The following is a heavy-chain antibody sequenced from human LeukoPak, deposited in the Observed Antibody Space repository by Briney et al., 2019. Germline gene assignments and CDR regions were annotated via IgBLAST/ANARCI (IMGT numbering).Heavy chain of an antibody. CDR2: ISATGSYV. J-gene: IGHJ4*02. CDR3: ARANGFKQFLHLDY. D-gene: IGHD6-19*01. CDR1: GFDVTQHE. V-gene: IGHV3-48*03. Sequence: GGSLRLSRGTSGFDVTQHEFNWVRQAPGKGLEWVAYISATGSYVKYAESVKGRFTVSRDDAKKSVFLQMNNLALDDTAVYFCARANGFKQFLHLDYWGQGTLVTVSS.